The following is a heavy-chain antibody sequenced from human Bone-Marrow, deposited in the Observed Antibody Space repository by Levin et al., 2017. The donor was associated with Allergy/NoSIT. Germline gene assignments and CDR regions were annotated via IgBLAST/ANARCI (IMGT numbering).Heavy chain of an antibody. CDR2: INHSGST. CDR3: ARKNSYYDFWSGYTN. J-gene: IGHJ4*02. D-gene: IGHD3-3*01. CDR1: GGSFSGYY. V-gene: IGHV4-34*01. Sequence: ESLKISCAVYGGSFSGYYWSWIRQPPGKGLEWIGEINHSGSTNYNPSLKSRVTISVDTSKNQFSLKLSSVTAADTAVYYCARKNSYYDFWSGYTNWGQGTLVTVSS.